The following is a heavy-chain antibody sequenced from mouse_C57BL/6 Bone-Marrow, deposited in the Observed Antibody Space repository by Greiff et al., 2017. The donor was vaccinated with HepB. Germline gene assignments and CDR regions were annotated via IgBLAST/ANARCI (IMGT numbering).Heavy chain of an antibody. J-gene: IGHJ3*01. CDR1: GYTFTSYW. D-gene: IGHD1-1*01. Sequence: QVQLQQSGAELAKPGASVKLSCKASGYTFTSYWMHWVKQRPGQGLEWIGYINPSSGYTKYNQKFKDKATLTADKSSSTAYMQLSRLTYEDSAVYYCAREGTTVVARNWFDYWGQGTRVTVSA. V-gene: IGHV1-7*01. CDR3: AREGTTVVARNWFDY. CDR2: INPSSGYT.